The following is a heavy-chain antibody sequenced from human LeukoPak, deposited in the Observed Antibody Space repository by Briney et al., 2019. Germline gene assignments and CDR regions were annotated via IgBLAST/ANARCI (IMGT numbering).Heavy chain of an antibody. CDR3: AKGGYYYDSSVDYFDY. CDR1: GFTFSNIW. CDR2: ISPDGSST. D-gene: IGHD3-22*01. Sequence: GGSLRLSCAASGFTFSNIWMHWVRQVPGKGLVWVSEISPDGSSTKYADSVKGRFTISRDNAKNTLYLQMNSLRAEDTAVYYCAKGGYYYDSSVDYFDYWGQGTLVTVSS. J-gene: IGHJ4*02. V-gene: IGHV3-74*03.